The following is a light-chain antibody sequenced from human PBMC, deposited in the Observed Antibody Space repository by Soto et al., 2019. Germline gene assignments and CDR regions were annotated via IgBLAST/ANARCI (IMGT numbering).Light chain of an antibody. Sequence: EIVLTQSPGTLSLSPGERATLSCRASQSVSSSYLAWYQQKPGQAPRLLIYGASSRATGIPDRFNGSGSGTDFTLTISRLEPEDFAVYFCQQYGSSPPYPFGQGTKVDIK. CDR3: QQYGSSPPYP. CDR1: QSVSSSY. J-gene: IGKJ2*01. CDR2: GAS. V-gene: IGKV3-20*01.